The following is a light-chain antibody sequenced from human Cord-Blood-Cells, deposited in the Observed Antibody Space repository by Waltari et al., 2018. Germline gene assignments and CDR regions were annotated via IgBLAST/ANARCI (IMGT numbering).Light chain of an antibody. CDR3: CSYAGSYTLV. CDR1: SSDVGGYNY. CDR2: DVS. Sequence: QSVLTQPPSVSGSPGQSVTISCTGTSSDVGGYNYVSWYQQHPGKAPKLMIYDVSKRPPGVPDRFSGSKSGNTASLTISGLQAEDEADYYCCSYAGSYTLVFGGGTKLTVL. J-gene: IGLJ3*02. V-gene: IGLV2-11*01.